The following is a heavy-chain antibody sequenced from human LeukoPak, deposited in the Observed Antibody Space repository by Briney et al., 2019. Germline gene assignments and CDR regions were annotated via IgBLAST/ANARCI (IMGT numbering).Heavy chain of an antibody. D-gene: IGHD6-13*01. V-gene: IGHV3-21*01. CDR1: GFTFSSYS. J-gene: IGHJ4*02. CDR2: ISSSSSYI. Sequence: GGSLRLSCAASGFTFSSYSMNWVRQAPGKGLEWVSSISSSSSYIYYADSVKGRFTISRDNAKNSLYLQMNSLRAEDTAVYYCARAGSSWYYFDYWGQGTLVTVSS. CDR3: ARAGSSWYYFDY.